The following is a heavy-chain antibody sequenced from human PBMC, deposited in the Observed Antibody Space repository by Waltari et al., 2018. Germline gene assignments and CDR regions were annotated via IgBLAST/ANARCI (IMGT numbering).Heavy chain of an antibody. CDR3: ARDLIEPAAIGNYYYGMDV. Sequence: EVQLVESGGGLVRPGGSLRLSCVASGFSFRSYNMNWVRQAQGKGVGRVSSITTSRTYIYYVDSLKGRFTISRDDAKNSLFLQMNSLRAEDTAVYYCARDLIEPAAIGNYYYGMDVWGQGTTVTVSS. J-gene: IGHJ6*02. CDR2: ITTSRTYI. D-gene: IGHD2-2*01. CDR1: GFSFRSYN. V-gene: IGHV3-21*01.